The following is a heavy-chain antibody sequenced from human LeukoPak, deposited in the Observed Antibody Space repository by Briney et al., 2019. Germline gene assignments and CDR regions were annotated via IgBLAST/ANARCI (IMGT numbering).Heavy chain of an antibody. Sequence: PSETLSLTCAVYGGSFRGYYWSWIRQPPGKGLEWIGEINHSGSTNYNPSLKSRVTISVDTSKNQFSLKLSSVTAADTAVYYCARGLGSSSSGYWGQGTLVTVSS. V-gene: IGHV4-34*01. CDR2: INHSGST. J-gene: IGHJ4*02. D-gene: IGHD6-6*01. CDR1: GGSFRGYY. CDR3: ARGLGSSSSGY.